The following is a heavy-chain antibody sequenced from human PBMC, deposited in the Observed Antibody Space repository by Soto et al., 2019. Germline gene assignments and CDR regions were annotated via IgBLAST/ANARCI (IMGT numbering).Heavy chain of an antibody. CDR1: GFTFSSYG. J-gene: IGHJ6*02. CDR2: ISYDGSNK. V-gene: IGHV3-30*18. CDR3: AKVGIAAAGIVPDYYYYGMDV. Sequence: PGESLKISCAASGFTFSSYGMHWVRQAPGKGLEWVAVISYDGSNKYYADSVKGRFTISRDNSKNTLYLKMNSLRAEDAAVYYCAKVGIAAAGIVPDYYYYGMDVWGQGTTVTVSS. D-gene: IGHD6-13*01.